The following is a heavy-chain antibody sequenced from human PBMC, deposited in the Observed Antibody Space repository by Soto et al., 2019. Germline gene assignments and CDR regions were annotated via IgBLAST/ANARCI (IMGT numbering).Heavy chain of an antibody. Sequence: GGSLRLSCAASGFTFSSYSMNWVRQAPGKGLEWVSYISSSSSTIYYADSVKGRFTISRDNAKNSLYLQMNSLRAEDTAVYYCARDIRGGQQLVHDYWGQGTLVTVSS. D-gene: IGHD6-13*01. CDR3: ARDIRGGQQLVHDY. V-gene: IGHV3-48*04. J-gene: IGHJ4*02. CDR1: GFTFSSYS. CDR2: ISSSSSTI.